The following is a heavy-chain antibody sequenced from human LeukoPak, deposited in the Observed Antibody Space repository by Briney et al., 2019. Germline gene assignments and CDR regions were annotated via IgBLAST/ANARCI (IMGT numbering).Heavy chain of an antibody. CDR1: GYTFTTYA. V-gene: IGHV7-4-1*02. CDR2: INTNTGNP. D-gene: IGHD2-15*01. Sequence: ASVKVSYKASGYTFTTYAMNWVRQAPGQGLEWMGWINTNTGNPTYAQGFPGRVVFSFDTSVSTAYLQSSSLKAEDTALYYCARGYCSGGNCTNWFARWGQGTLVTV. J-gene: IGHJ5*02. CDR3: ARGYCSGGNCTNWFAR.